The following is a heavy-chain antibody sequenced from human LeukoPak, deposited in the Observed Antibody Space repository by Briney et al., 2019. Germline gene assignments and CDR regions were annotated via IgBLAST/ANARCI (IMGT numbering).Heavy chain of an antibody. Sequence: PSETLSLTCTVSGGSISSGGYYWSWIRQPPGKGLEWIGYIYHSGSTYYNPSLKSRVTISVDRSKNQFSLKLSSVTAADTAVYYCARDVTGTRGDVRWFDPWGQGTLVTVSS. CDR3: ARDVTGTRGDVRWFDP. CDR2: IYHSGST. D-gene: IGHD1-7*01. CDR1: GGSISSGGYY. V-gene: IGHV4-30-2*01. J-gene: IGHJ5*02.